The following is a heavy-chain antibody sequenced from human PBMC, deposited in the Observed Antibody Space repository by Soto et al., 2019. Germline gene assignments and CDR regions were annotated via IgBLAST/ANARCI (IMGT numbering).Heavy chain of an antibody. V-gene: IGHV3-11*01. Sequence: QVQLVESGGGLVRPGGSLRLSCAASGFTFRDYDMSWIRQAPGKGLEWVSCISSSGTVTYYADSVKGRFTISRDTAKNSLYVEMNSLRVEDTALYYCARKGPRAARPHQWGQGTLVTVSS. D-gene: IGHD6-6*01. CDR3: ARKGPRAARPHQ. J-gene: IGHJ4*02. CDR1: GFTFRDYD. CDR2: ISSSGTVT.